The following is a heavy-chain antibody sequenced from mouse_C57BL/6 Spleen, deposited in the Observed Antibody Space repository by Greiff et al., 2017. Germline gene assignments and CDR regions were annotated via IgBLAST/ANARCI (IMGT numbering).Heavy chain of an antibody. CDR2: IWGDGST. J-gene: IGHJ3*01. Sequence: QVQLQQSGPGLVAPSQSLSITCTVSGFSLPSSGVSWVRQPPGKGLDWLGVIWGDGSTHYQSARISRLNISKENSKSHVFFKLTSLQTDDTATYYCASYYGSEGFAYWGQGTLVTVSA. D-gene: IGHD1-1*01. CDR1: GFSLPSSG. CDR3: ASYYGSEGFAY. V-gene: IGHV2-3*01.